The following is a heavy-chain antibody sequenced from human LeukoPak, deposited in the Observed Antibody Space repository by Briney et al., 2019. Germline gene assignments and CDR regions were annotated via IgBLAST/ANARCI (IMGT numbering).Heavy chain of an antibody. CDR1: GYTFTSYY. Sequence: ASVKVSCKASGYTFTSYYMHWVRQTPGQGLEWMGIINPSGGSTSYAQKFQGRVTMTRDTSTSTVYMELSGLRSEDTAVHYCARDLNGSGSYLRGDYYYGMDVWGQGTTVTVSS. V-gene: IGHV1-46*01. J-gene: IGHJ6*02. CDR3: ARDLNGSGSYLRGDYYYGMDV. D-gene: IGHD3-10*01. CDR2: INPSGGST.